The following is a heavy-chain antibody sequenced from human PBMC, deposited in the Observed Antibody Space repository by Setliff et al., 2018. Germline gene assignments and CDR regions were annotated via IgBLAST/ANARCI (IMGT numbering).Heavy chain of an antibody. CDR2: VFYTGTT. CDR1: GDSFKSDSFY. D-gene: IGHD3-9*01. CDR3: ARHALSFDSAWDV. J-gene: IGHJ6*03. V-gene: IGHV4-39*01. Sequence: SETLSLTCTVSGDSFKSDSFYWGWIRQPPGKGLEWIGSVFYTGTTYYTPSLKRRATLSVDTSKNQFSLRLRFVTAADAAVYYCARHALSFDSAWDVWGKGT.